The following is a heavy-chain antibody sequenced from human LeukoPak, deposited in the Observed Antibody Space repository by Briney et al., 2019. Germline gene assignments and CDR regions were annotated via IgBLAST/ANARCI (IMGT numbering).Heavy chain of an antibody. CDR2: ISPSDNNI. Sequence: PGGSLRLSCAASGFIFSDYYMSWIRQAPGKGLEWVSYISPSDNNIYYADSVKGRFTISRDNSKNTLYLQMNSLRAEDAAVYYCAKVRYGSDSDAFDIWGQGTMVTVSS. J-gene: IGHJ3*02. V-gene: IGHV3-11*04. CDR1: GFIFSDYY. CDR3: AKVRYGSDSDAFDI. D-gene: IGHD3-10*01.